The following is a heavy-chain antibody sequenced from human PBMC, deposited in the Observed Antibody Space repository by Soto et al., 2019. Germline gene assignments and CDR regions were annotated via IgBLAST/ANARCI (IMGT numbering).Heavy chain of an antibody. D-gene: IGHD3-3*01. J-gene: IGHJ6*02. V-gene: IGHV1-46*01. CDR2: INPSGGYT. CDR1: GYTFTSYY. Sequence: QVQLVQSGAEVKKPGASVKVSCQTSGYTFTSYYIHWVRQAPGQGLAWMGIINPSGGYTKYSKKFMDQPARPGDSATNFVYVGLGSLSPEDTAVYFCARSRSMGDWSASVTTYAYGMGVWGQGTTVTVSS. CDR3: ARSRSMGDWSASVTTYAYGMGV.